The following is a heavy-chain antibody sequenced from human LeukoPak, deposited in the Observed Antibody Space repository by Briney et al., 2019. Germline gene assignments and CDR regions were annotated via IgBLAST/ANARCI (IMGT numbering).Heavy chain of an antibody. D-gene: IGHD6-13*01. V-gene: IGHV3-23*01. CDR1: GFTFSSYG. Sequence: GGSLRLSCAASGFTFSSYGMNWVRQAPGKGLEWVSAISGSGGSTYYADSVKGRFTISRDNSKNTLYLQMNSLRAEDTAVYYCAKRVGYSSSWYENYYYMDVWGKGTTVTVSS. CDR3: AKRVGYSSSWYENYYYMDV. CDR2: ISGSGGST. J-gene: IGHJ6*03.